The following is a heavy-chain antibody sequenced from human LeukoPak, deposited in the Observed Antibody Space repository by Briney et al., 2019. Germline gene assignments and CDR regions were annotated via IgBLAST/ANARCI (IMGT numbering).Heavy chain of an antibody. CDR1: GGSISSSSYY. CDR3: ARTCSSTSCYYYYYMDV. J-gene: IGHJ6*03. D-gene: IGHD2-2*01. CDR2: IYTSGST. Sequence: SETLSLTCTVSGGSISSSSYYWGWLRQPPGKGLEWLGRIYTSGSTNYNPSLKSRVTISVDTSKNQFSLKLSSVTAADTAVYYCARTCSSTSCYYYYYMDVWGKGTTVTISS. V-gene: IGHV4-61*02.